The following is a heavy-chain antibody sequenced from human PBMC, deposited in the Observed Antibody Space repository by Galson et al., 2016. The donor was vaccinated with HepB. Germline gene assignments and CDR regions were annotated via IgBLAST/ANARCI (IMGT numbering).Heavy chain of an antibody. D-gene: IGHD1-26*01. Sequence: SVKVSCKASGGTFSSYAISWVRQAPGQGLEWMGGITPIFGTTNYAQRFQGRITITGDESTSTVYMELSSLRSEDTAVYYCARESAVGATECYYGMDVGGQGTMVTVSS. CDR2: ITPIFGTT. CDR1: GGTFSSYA. CDR3: ARESAVGATECYYGMDV. V-gene: IGHV1-69*13. J-gene: IGHJ6*02.